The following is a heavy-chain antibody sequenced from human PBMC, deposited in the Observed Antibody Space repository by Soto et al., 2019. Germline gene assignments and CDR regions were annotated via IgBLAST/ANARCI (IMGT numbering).Heavy chain of an antibody. CDR2: IYYSGST. V-gene: IGHV4-31*02. Sequence: HPGKGLEWIGYIYYSGSTYYNPSLKSRVTISVDTSKNQFSLKLSSVTAADTAVYYCARVSPSYYYDSSGHGDYWGQGTLVTVSS. D-gene: IGHD3-22*01. J-gene: IGHJ4*02. CDR3: ARVSPSYYYDSSGHGDY.